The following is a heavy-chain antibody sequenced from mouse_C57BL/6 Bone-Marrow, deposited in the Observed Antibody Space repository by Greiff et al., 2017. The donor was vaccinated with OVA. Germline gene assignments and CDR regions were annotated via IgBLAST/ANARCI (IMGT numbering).Heavy chain of an antibody. V-gene: IGHV14-4*01. CDR3: TTDYYGSSYPPWFAY. Sequence: VQLQQSGAELVRPGASVKLSCTASGFNIKDDYMHWVKQRPEQGLEWIGWIDPENGDTEYASKFQGKATITADTSSNTAYLQLSSLTSEDTAVYYCTTDYYGSSYPPWFAYWGRGTLVTVSA. J-gene: IGHJ3*01. D-gene: IGHD1-1*01. CDR2: IDPENGDT. CDR1: GFNIKDDY.